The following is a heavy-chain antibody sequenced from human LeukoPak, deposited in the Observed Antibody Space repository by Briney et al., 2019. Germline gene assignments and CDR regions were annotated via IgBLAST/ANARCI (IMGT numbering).Heavy chain of an antibody. D-gene: IGHD2-2*02. Sequence: GGSLRLSCAASGFTFSSYGMPWVRQAPGKGLEWVAVIWYDGSNKYYADSVKGRFTISRDNSKNTLYLQMNSLRAEDTAVYYCAKEGRRCSSTSCYTFYFDYWGQGTLVTVSS. J-gene: IGHJ4*02. CDR2: IWYDGSNK. CDR1: GFTFSSYG. V-gene: IGHV3-33*06. CDR3: AKEGRRCSSTSCYTFYFDY.